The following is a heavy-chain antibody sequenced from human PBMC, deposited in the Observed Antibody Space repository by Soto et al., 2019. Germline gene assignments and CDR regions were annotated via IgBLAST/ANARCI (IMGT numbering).Heavy chain of an antibody. J-gene: IGHJ3*02. CDR2: IKSKTDGGTT. V-gene: IGHV3-15*01. CDR1: GFTFSDAW. Sequence: GGSLRLSCAASGFTFSDAWMSWVRQAPGKGLERVGRIKSKTDGGTTDYAAPVKGRFTISRDDSKNTLYLQMNSLKTEDTAVYYCTTDPEAFIFTFWFVFVHNIGTNSFDIWGQGTIVTVSS. D-gene: IGHD1-26*01. CDR3: TTDPEAFIFTFWFVFVHNIGTNSFDI.